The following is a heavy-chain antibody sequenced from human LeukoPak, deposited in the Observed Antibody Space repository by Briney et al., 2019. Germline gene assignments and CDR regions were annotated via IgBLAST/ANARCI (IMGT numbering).Heavy chain of an antibody. J-gene: IGHJ4*02. CDR3: ARTREGGYSYGPEFDY. D-gene: IGHD5-18*01. V-gene: IGHV3-21*01. Sequence: PGGSLRLSCAASGFTFSSYSMNWVRQAPGKGLEWVSSISSSSSYIYYADSVKGRFTISRDNAKNSLYLQMNSLRAEDTAVYYCARTREGGYSYGPEFDYWGQGTLVTVSS. CDR1: GFTFSSYS. CDR2: ISSSSSYI.